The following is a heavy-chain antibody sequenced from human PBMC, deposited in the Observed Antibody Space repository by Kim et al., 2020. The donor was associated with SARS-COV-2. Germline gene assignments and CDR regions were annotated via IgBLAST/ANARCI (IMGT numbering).Heavy chain of an antibody. Sequence: YSPSFQGQVTISADKSISTAYLQWSSLKASDTAMYYCAKGQAAAGYYFDYWGQGTLVTVSS. V-gene: IGHV5-51*01. D-gene: IGHD6-13*01. J-gene: IGHJ4*02. CDR3: AKGQAAAGYYFDY.